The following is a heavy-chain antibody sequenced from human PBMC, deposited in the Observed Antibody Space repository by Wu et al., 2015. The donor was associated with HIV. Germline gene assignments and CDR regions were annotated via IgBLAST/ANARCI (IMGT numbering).Heavy chain of an antibody. CDR1: GGTFSSYG. D-gene: IGHD3-9*01. Sequence: QVQLVQSGAEVKKPGSSVKVSCKASGGTFSSYGISWVRQAPGQGLEWMGGIIPIFGTANYTEKFQGRVTITTDESTSTAYMEVSGLRSEDTAVYYCAREIRWHSEYFDWVTGMMSFDIWGQGTVVTVSS. J-gene: IGHJ3*02. CDR2: IIPIFGTA. V-gene: IGHV1-69*05. CDR3: AREIRWHSEYFDWVTGMMSFDI.